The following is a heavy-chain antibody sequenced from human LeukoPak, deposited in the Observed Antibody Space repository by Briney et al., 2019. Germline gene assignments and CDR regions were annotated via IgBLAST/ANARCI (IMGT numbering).Heavy chain of an antibody. CDR3: AKDMSDYTNFPDV. V-gene: IGHV3-23*01. J-gene: IGHJ6*02. CDR1: GFIFTTYA. D-gene: IGHD4-11*01. Sequence: GGSLRLSCAASGFIFTTYAMIWVRQAPRKALEWVSTISGGGGSTFYADSVKGRFTIFRVNSKNTLYLQMNSLRAEDTAIYYCAKDMSDYTNFPDVWGQGTTVTVSS. CDR2: ISGGGGST.